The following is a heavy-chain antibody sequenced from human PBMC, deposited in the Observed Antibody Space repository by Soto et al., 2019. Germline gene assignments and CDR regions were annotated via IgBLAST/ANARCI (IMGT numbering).Heavy chain of an antibody. D-gene: IGHD6-6*01. V-gene: IGHV3-23*01. Sequence: GGSLRLSCAASGFTFSSYAMSWVRQAPGKGLEWVSAISGSGGSTYYTDSVKGRFTISRDNSKNTLYLQMNSLRAEDTAVYYCAKDRIAARLRGEFDYWGQGTLVTVSS. CDR1: GFTFSSYA. CDR2: ISGSGGST. CDR3: AKDRIAARLRGEFDY. J-gene: IGHJ4*02.